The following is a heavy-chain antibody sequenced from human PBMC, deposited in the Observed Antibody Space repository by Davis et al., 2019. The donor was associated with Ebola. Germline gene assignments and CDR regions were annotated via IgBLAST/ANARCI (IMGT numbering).Heavy chain of an antibody. CDR3: AKGNGLAV. V-gene: IGHV3-30*18. Sequence: GESLKISCAASGFSFSSYNMNWVRQAPGKGLEWVAVISYDGSNKYYADSVKGRFTISRDNSKNTLYLQMNSLRAEDTAVYYCAKGNGLAVWGQGTLVTVSS. CDR2: ISYDGSNK. CDR1: GFSFSSYN. D-gene: IGHD2-8*01. J-gene: IGHJ4*02.